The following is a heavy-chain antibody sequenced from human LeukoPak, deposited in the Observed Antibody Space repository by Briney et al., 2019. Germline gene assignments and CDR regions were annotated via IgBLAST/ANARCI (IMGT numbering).Heavy chain of an antibody. Sequence: GGSLRLSCAASGFTFSNYWMNWVRQAPGKGLEWVANIKQDGSEKYYVDSVKGRFTISRDNAKNSLYLQMNSLRAEDTAVYYCASARFGTAGADYWGQGTLVTVSS. CDR1: GFTFSNYW. V-gene: IGHV3-7*01. J-gene: IGHJ4*02. CDR2: IKQDGSEK. D-gene: IGHD1-1*01. CDR3: ASARFGTAGADY.